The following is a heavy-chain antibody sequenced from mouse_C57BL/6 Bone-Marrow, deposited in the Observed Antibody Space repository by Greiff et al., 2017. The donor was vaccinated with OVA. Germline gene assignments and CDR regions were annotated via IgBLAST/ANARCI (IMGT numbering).Heavy chain of an antibody. CDR2: ISNGGGST. Sequence: VQLKESGGGLVQPGGSLKLSCAASGFTFSDYYMYWVRQTPEKRLEWVAYISNGGGSTYYPDTVKGRFTISRDNAKNTLYLQMSRLKSEDTAMYYCAREGGLDYWGQGTTLTVSS. CDR1: GFTFSDYY. J-gene: IGHJ2*01. D-gene: IGHD2-2*01. CDR3: AREGGLDY. V-gene: IGHV5-12*01.